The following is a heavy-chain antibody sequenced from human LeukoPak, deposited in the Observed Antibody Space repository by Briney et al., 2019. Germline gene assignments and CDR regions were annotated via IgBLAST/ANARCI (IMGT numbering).Heavy chain of an antibody. V-gene: IGHV4-59*01. CDR1: GGSFSGYY. Sequence: SETLSLTCAVYGGSFSGYYWSWIRQPPGKGLEWIGYIYYSGSTNYNPSLKSRVTISVDTSKNQFSLKLSSVTAADTAVYYCARGTLAVLFDYWGQGTLVTVSS. CDR3: ARGTLAVLFDY. J-gene: IGHJ4*02. D-gene: IGHD6-19*01. CDR2: IYYSGST.